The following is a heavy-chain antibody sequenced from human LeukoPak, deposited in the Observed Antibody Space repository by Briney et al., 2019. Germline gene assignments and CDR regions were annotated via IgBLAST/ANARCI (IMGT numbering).Heavy chain of an antibody. V-gene: IGHV3-23*01. J-gene: IGHJ6*03. CDR3: AKNADRGAYCRGGSCYPYYYYYMDV. D-gene: IGHD2-15*01. CDR1: GFTFGNYG. CDR2: ISGSGGST. Sequence: GGTLRLSCAASGFTFGNYGLSWVRQAPGKGLEWVSTISGSGGSTYYADSVKGRFTVSRDNSKNTLYLQMNSLTVEDTAIYYCAKNADRGAYCRGGSCYPYYYYYMDVWGTGTTVTISS.